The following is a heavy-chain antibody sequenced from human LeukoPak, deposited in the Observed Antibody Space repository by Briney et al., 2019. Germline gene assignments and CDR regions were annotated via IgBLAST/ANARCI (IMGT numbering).Heavy chain of an antibody. CDR3: ARQTGTPLPSIFDY. J-gene: IGHJ4*02. Sequence: SETLSLTCTVSGGSISSSSYYWGWIRQPPGKGLEWIGSIYYSGSTYYNPSLKSRITISVDTSKNHFSLRLSSVTAADTAVYYCARQTGTPLPSIFDYWGQGTLVIVSS. D-gene: IGHD1-1*01. V-gene: IGHV4-39*07. CDR1: GGSISSSSYY. CDR2: IYYSGST.